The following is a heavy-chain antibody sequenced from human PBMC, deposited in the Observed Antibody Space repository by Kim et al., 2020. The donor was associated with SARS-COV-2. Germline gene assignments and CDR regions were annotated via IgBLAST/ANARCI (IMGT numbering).Heavy chain of an antibody. CDR1: GFTFSSYA. Sequence: GGSLRLSCAASGFTFSSYAMHWVRQAPGKGLEWVAVISYDGSNKYYADSVKGRFTISRDNSKNTLYLHMNSLRAEDTAVYYCAGDAAWGYGSGSYYSHWGQGTLVTGSS. D-gene: IGHD3-10*01. CDR3: AGDAAWGYGSGSYYSH. J-gene: IGHJ4*02. CDR2: ISYDGSNK. V-gene: IGHV3-30*04.